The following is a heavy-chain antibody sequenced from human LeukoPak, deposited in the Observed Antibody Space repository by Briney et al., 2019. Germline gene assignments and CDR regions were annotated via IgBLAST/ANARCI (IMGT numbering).Heavy chain of an antibody. CDR3: ARVWRKGSSSSGGYYFDY. Sequence: SETLSLTCTVSGGSISSYYWSWIRQPAGKGLEWIGRIYTSGSTNYNPSLKSRVTMSVDTSKNQFSLKLSSVTAADTAVYYCARVWRKGSSSSGGYYFDYWGQGTLVTASS. D-gene: IGHD6-19*01. CDR1: GGSISSYY. J-gene: IGHJ4*02. CDR2: IYTSGST. V-gene: IGHV4-4*07.